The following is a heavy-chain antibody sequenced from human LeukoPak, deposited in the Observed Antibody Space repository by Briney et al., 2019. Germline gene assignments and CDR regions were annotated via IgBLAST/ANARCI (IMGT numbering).Heavy chain of an antibody. Sequence: GGSLRLSCAASGFTFDDYAMHWVRQAPGKGLEWVSGISWNSGSIGYADSVKGRFTISRDNAKNSLYLQMNSLRAEDTAVYYCARVARSEHFDYWGQGTLVTVSS. CDR2: ISWNSGSI. V-gene: IGHV3-9*01. J-gene: IGHJ4*02. CDR1: GFTFDDYA. CDR3: ARVARSEHFDY.